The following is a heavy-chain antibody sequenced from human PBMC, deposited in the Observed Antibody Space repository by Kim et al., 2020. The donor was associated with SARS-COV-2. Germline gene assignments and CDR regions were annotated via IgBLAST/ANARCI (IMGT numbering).Heavy chain of an antibody. V-gene: IGHV3-30*01. Sequence: NTYYAEPVEGRSTISRDNTKNTLYLQRNSRGAEYTAVYYCAGDPGSAAMDVWGQGTTVTVSS. D-gene: IGHD6-13*01. J-gene: IGHJ6*02. CDR3: AGDPGSAAMDV. CDR2: NT.